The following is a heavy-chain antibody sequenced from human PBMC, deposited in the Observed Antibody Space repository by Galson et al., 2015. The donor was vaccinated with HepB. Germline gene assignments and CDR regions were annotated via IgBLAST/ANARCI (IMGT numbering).Heavy chain of an antibody. Sequence: YGMHWVRQAPGKGLEWVAVISYDGSNKYYAGSVKGRFTISRDNSKNTLYLQMNSLRAEDTAVYYCAKDLGSSRGMDVWGQGTTVTVSS. CDR2: ISYDGSNK. CDR1: YG. D-gene: IGHD6-6*01. CDR3: AKDLGSSRGMDV. V-gene: IGHV3-30*18. J-gene: IGHJ6*02.